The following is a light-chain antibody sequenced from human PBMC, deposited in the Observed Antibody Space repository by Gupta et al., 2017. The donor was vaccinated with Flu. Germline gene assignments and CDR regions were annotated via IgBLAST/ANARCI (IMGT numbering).Light chain of an antibody. CDR1: QSVGRNY. CDR2: VAS. V-gene: IGKV3-20*01. J-gene: IGKJ4*01. CDR3: HQYAKSPLT. Sequence: IVLTQSPATLSLSPGEKATLSCRASQSVGRNYLSWYQQKPGQAPRLLIYVASSRATGVPDRFSGSGSGTDFTLTISRLEPEDSAVYYCHQYAKSPLTFGGGTKVEIK.